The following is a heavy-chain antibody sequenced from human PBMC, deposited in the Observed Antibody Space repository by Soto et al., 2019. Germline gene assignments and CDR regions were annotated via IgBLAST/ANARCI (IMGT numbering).Heavy chain of an antibody. J-gene: IGHJ6*02. CDR3: ATFGRSTVTTFYGMDV. V-gene: IGHV5-51*01. Sequence: PGESLKISCKGSGYSFPSYWSGWVRQMPGKGLEWMGIIYPGDSETRYSPSFQGQVTISVDKSISTAYLQWSSLKASDTAMYYCATFGRSTVTTFYGMDVWGQGTTVTVS. CDR2: IYPGDSET. D-gene: IGHD4-17*01. CDR1: GYSFPSYW.